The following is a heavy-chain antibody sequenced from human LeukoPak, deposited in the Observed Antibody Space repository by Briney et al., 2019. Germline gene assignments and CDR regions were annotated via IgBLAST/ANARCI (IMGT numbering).Heavy chain of an antibody. V-gene: IGHV5-51*01. CDR2: IYPGDSDT. CDR1: GYSFTSYW. Sequence: GESLKISCKGSGYSFTSYWIGWVRQMPGKGLEWMGIIYPGDSDTRYSPSFQGQVTISADKSISTAYLQWSSLKASDTAMYYCARRTYSISRYPPHMDVWGQGTTVTVSS. D-gene: IGHD6-13*01. CDR3: ARRTYSISRYPPHMDV. J-gene: IGHJ6*02.